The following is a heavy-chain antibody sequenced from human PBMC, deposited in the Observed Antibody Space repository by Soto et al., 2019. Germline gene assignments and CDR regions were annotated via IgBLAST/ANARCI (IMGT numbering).Heavy chain of an antibody. CDR3: AKQEYSSGWCSADY. J-gene: IGHJ4*02. CDR1: GFTFSSYA. CDR2: ISGSGGST. Sequence: GGSLRLSCAASGFTFSSYAMSWVRQAPGKGLEWVSAISGSGGSTYYADSVKGRFTISRDNSKNTLYLQMNSLRAEDTAVYYCAKQEYSSGWCSADYWGQGTLVTVSS. D-gene: IGHD6-19*01. V-gene: IGHV3-23*01.